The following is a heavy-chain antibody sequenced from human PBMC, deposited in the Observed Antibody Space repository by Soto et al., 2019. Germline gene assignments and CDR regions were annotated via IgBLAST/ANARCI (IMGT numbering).Heavy chain of an antibody. CDR2: ISSSSSTI. J-gene: IGHJ6*02. V-gene: IGHV3-48*02. CDR3: ARAEVPAARYYYYGMDV. CDR1: GFTFSSYS. D-gene: IGHD2-2*01. Sequence: AGGSLRLSCATSGFTFSSYSMNWVRQAPGKGLEWVSYISSSSSTIYYADSVKGRFTISRDNAKNSLYLQMNSLRDEDTAVYYCARAEVPAARYYYYGMDVWGQGTTVTVSS.